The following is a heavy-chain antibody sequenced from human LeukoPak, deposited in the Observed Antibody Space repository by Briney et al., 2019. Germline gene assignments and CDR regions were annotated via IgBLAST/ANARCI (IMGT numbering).Heavy chain of an antibody. Sequence: SETLSLTCTVSGGSISSGDYYWSWIRQPPGKGLEWIGYIYYSGSTYYNPSLKSRVTISVDTSKNQFSLKLSSVTAADTAVYYCARVIYDSSGVPDYWGQGTLVTVSS. D-gene: IGHD3-22*01. V-gene: IGHV4-30-4*01. J-gene: IGHJ4*02. CDR1: GGSISSGDYY. CDR2: IYYSGST. CDR3: ARVIYDSSGVPDY.